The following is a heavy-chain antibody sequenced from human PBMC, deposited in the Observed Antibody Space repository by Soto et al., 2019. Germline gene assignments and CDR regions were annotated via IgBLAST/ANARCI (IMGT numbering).Heavy chain of an antibody. Sequence: QVQLQESGPGLVKPSGTLSLTCAVSSGSISSSNWWSWVRQPPGKGLEWIGEIYHSGSTNYNPSLKSRVTISVDKSKNQFSLKLSSVTAADTAVYYCARAVLGSYLAYYYYMDVWGKGTTVTVSS. J-gene: IGHJ6*03. D-gene: IGHD3-10*01. CDR1: SGSISSSNW. CDR3: ARAVLGSYLAYYYYMDV. CDR2: IYHSGST. V-gene: IGHV4-4*02.